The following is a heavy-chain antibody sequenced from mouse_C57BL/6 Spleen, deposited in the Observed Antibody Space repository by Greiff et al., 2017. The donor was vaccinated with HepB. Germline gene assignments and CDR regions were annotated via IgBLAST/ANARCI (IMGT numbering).Heavy chain of an antibody. CDR3: ARSSTTGLYYAMDY. CDR2: IDPSNSDT. CDR1: GYTFTSYW. J-gene: IGHJ4*01. D-gene: IGHD1-1*01. Sequence: QVQLQQPGAELVMPGASVKLSCKASGYTFTSYWMHWVKQRPGQGLEWIGEIDPSNSDTNYNQKFKGKSTLTVDKSSTTAYMQLSSLPSDDSAVYYCARSSTTGLYYAMDYWGQGTSVTVSS. V-gene: IGHV1-69*01.